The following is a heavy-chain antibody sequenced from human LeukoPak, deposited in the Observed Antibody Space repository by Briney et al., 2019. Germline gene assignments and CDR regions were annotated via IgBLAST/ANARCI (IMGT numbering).Heavy chain of an antibody. CDR3: ARDRKTLVGAISAVDY. CDR1: GYTFTCYY. Sequence: GASVKVSCKASGYTFTCYYMHWVRQASGQGLEWMGRINPNSGGTNYAQKFQGRVTMTRDTSISTAYMELSRLRSDDTAVYYCARDRKTLVGAISAVDYWGQGTLVTVSS. J-gene: IGHJ4*02. V-gene: IGHV1-2*06. D-gene: IGHD1-26*01. CDR2: INPNSGGT.